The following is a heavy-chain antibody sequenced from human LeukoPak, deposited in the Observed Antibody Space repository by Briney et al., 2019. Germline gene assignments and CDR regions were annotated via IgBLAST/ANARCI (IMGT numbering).Heavy chain of an antibody. J-gene: IGHJ4*02. CDR2: ISSSSSTI. Sequence: GGSLRLSCAASGFTFNSYGMNWVRQAPGKGLEWVSYISSSSSTIYYADSVKGRFTISRDNAKNSLYLQMNSLRAEDTAVYYCASGLGALDYWGQGTLVTVSS. V-gene: IGHV3-48*01. CDR3: ASGLGALDY. D-gene: IGHD1-26*01. CDR1: GFTFNSYG.